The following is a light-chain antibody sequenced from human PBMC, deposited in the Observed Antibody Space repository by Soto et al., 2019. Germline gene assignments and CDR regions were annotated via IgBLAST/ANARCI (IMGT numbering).Light chain of an antibody. CDR3: QQANSFPIT. V-gene: IGKV1-5*01. J-gene: IGKJ5*01. CDR1: QSISTW. Sequence: DIQMNNSPSTLSASVGDRVTITCRASQSISTWLAWYQQKPGKAPNLLIYDASSLESGVPSRISGSGSGTDFTLTISSLQPEDFATYYCQQANSFPITFGQGTRLEIK. CDR2: DAS.